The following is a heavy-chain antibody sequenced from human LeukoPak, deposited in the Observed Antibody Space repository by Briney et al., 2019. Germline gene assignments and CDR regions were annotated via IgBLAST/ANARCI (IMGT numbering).Heavy chain of an antibody. CDR2: IGTAGDT. CDR1: RVTFNNYD. Sequence: PGGSLRLSCAASRVTFNNYDMHWVRQGTGKGLDWISGIGTAGDTYHVDSVKGRFTISRDNAKKSLHLQMNSLRAGDTAVYYCVRAVTVRVGAYDMWGQGTMVIVSS. V-gene: IGHV3-13*01. CDR3: VRAVTVRVGAYDM. D-gene: IGHD1-26*01. J-gene: IGHJ3*02.